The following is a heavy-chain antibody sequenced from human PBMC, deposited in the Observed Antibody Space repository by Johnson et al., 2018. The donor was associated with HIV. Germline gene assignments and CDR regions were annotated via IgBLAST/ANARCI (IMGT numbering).Heavy chain of an antibody. V-gene: IGHV3-30*02. Sequence: QVQLVESGGGLIQPGGSLRLSCAASGFTFSSYGMHWVRQAPGKGLEWVAFIRYDGSNKYYADSVKGRFTISRDNSKNTLYLQMNSLRAEDTAVYYCAREDPPGLLRRSGAFDIWGQGTMVTVSS. CDR3: AREDPPGLLRRSGAFDI. D-gene: IGHD3-16*01. J-gene: IGHJ3*02. CDR2: IRYDGSNK. CDR1: GFTFSSYG.